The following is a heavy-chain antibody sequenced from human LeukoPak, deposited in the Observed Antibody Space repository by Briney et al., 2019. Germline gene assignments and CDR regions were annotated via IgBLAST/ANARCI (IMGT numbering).Heavy chain of an antibody. CDR1: GYTFTGYY. J-gene: IGHJ4*02. V-gene: IGHV1-2*02. CDR3: ARDLYGGNSELDY. CDR2: INPNSGGT. Sequence: ASVKVSCKASGYTFTGYYMHWVRQAPGQGLEWMGWINPNSGGTNYAQKFQGRVTMTRDTSISTAYMELSGLRSDDTAVYYCARDLYGGNSELDYWGQGTLVTVSS. D-gene: IGHD4-23*01.